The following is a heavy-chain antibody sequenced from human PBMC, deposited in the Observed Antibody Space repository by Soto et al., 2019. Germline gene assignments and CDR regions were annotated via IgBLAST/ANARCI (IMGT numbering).Heavy chain of an antibody. Sequence: QVQLQQWGAGLLKPSETLSLTCAVYGGSFSGYYWSWIRQPPGKGLEWIGEINHSGSTNYNPSLKSQVTISVDTSKNQFSMKLSSVSAADTAVYYCARGLNHSVTTLGTAFDIWGQGTMVTVSS. CDR1: GGSFSGYY. V-gene: IGHV4-34*01. CDR2: INHSGST. CDR3: ARGLNHSVTTLGTAFDI. D-gene: IGHD4-4*01. J-gene: IGHJ3*02.